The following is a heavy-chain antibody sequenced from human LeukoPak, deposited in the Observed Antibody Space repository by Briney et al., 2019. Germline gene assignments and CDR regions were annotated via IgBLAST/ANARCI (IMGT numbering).Heavy chain of an antibody. Sequence: GRSLRLSCAASGFTFSSYSMDCVRHAPGKGLEWVSSISSSSRYIYYADSVKGRFTISRDNAKNSLYLQMNSLRAEDTAVYYCARDGDGSGSYFDENVFEDWFDPWGQGTLVTVSS. D-gene: IGHD3-10*01. V-gene: IGHV3-21*01. CDR1: GFTFSSYS. J-gene: IGHJ5*02. CDR3: ARDGDGSGSYFDENVFEDWFDP. CDR2: ISSSSRYI.